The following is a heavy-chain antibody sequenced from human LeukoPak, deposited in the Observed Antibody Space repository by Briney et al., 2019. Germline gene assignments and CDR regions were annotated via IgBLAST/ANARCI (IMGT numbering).Heavy chain of an antibody. V-gene: IGHV3-33*06. CDR2: IWYDGSNK. J-gene: IGHJ4*02. D-gene: IGHD3-22*01. Sequence: GGSLRLSCAASGFTFSSYGMHWVRQAPGKGPEWVAVIWYDGSNKYYADSVKGRFTISRDNSKNTLYLQMNSLRAEDTAVYYCAKGHSSGYYYESAWFGYWGQGTLVTVSS. CDR3: AKGHSSGYYYESAWFGY. CDR1: GFTFSSYG.